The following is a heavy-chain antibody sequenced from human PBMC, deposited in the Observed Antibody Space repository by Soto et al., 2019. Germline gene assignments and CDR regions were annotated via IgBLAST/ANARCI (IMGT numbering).Heavy chain of an antibody. CDR3: AREMEYSSSMGTYYGMGV. CDR1: GYTFTSYT. CDR2: INAGNGNT. Sequence: ASVKVSCKASGYTFTSYTMHWVRQAPGQRLEWMGWINAGNGNTKYSQKFQGRVTITRDTSASTAYMELSSLRSEDTAVYYCAREMEYSSSMGTYYGMGVWGQGTTVTVSS. D-gene: IGHD6-6*01. J-gene: IGHJ6*02. V-gene: IGHV1-3*01.